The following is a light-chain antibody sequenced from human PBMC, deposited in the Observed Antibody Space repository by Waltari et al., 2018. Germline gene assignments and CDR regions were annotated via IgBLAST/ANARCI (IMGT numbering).Light chain of an antibody. Sequence: EIVFTQSPGTLSVSPGERATLSCRASQTVRTTYLAWYQQKPGQAPTLLIYGASSRATGIPDRFSGSGSGTDFSLTISSLEPEDFAVYYCQQYDISPLTFGGGTKVEIK. CDR1: QTVRTTY. V-gene: IGKV3-20*01. CDR3: QQYDISPLT. CDR2: GAS. J-gene: IGKJ4*01.